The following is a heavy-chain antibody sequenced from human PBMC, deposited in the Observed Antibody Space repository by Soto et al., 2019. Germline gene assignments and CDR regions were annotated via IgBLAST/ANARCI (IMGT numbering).Heavy chain of an antibody. V-gene: IGHV1-2*04. CDR2: INPNSGGT. J-gene: IGHJ6*02. D-gene: IGHD3-9*01. Sequence: GASVKVSCKASGYTFTGYYMHWVRQAPGQGLEWMGWINPNSGGTNYAQKFQGWVTMTRDTSISTAYMELSRLRSDDTAVYYCARGATPYDILTGYYPLYYYGMDVWGQGTTVTVSS. CDR3: ARGATPYDILTGYYPLYYYGMDV. CDR1: GYTFTGYY.